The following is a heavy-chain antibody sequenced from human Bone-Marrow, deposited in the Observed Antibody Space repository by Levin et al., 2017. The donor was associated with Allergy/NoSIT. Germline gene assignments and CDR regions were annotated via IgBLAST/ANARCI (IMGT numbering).Heavy chain of an antibody. CDR3: VKGFGATVPSGMDV. J-gene: IGHJ6*02. CDR2: IDWNSGNL. Sequence: LSLTCAASGFTFDDYAMHWVRQPPGKGLEWVSIIDWNSGNLHYADSVKGRFTISRDNARNSLHLQMNSLRGDDTAVYYCVKGFGATVPSGMDVWGPGTTVTVSS. D-gene: IGHD1-26*01. CDR1: GFTFDDYA. V-gene: IGHV3-9*01.